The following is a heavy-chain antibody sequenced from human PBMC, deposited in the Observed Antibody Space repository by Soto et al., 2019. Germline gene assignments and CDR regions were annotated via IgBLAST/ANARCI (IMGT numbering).Heavy chain of an antibody. Sequence: SVKVSCKASGGTFSSYAISWVRQAPGQGLEWMGGIIPIFGTANYAQKFQGRVTITADESTSTAYMELSSLRSEDTAVYYCARVIPGVEAWFDPWGQGTLVTVSS. CDR1: GGTFSSYA. D-gene: IGHD2-2*01. CDR2: IIPIFGTA. J-gene: IGHJ5*02. V-gene: IGHV1-69*13. CDR3: ARVIPGVEAWFDP.